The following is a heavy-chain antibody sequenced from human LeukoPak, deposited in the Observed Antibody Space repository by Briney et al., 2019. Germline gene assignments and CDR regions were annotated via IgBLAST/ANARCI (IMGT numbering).Heavy chain of an antibody. J-gene: IGHJ4*02. D-gene: IGHD1-14*01. CDR1: GFTFDDYG. Sequence: GGSLRLSCAASGFTFDDYGMSWVRQAPGKGLEWVAVISYDGSNKYYADSVKGRFTISRDNSKNTLYLQMNSLRAEDTAVYYCARDGLLGSRRTRFDYWGQGTLVTVSS. V-gene: IGHV3-30*03. CDR2: ISYDGSNK. CDR3: ARDGLLGSRRTRFDY.